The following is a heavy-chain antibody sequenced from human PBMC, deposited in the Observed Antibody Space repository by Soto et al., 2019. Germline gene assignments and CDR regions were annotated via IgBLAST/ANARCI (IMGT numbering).Heavy chain of an antibody. CDR2: IYTSGST. V-gene: IGHV4-4*07. Sequence: QVQLQESGPGLVKPSETLSLTCTVSGGSISSYYWSWIRQPAGKGLEWIGRIYTSGSTNYNPSLKSRVTMSVDTSKNQFSLKLSSVTAADTAVYYCAREVLRCSGGSCSDAFDIWGQGTMVTVSS. CDR3: AREVLRCSGGSCSDAFDI. D-gene: IGHD2-15*01. J-gene: IGHJ3*02. CDR1: GGSISSYY.